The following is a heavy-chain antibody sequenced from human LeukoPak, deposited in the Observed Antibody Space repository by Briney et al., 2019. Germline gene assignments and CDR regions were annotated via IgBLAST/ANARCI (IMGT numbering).Heavy chain of an antibody. V-gene: IGHV3-53*01. D-gene: IGHD3-9*01. J-gene: IGHJ6*02. CDR3: ARDNTYYDILTGQNYYYYGMDV. CDR1: GFTFSGYA. CDR2: IYSGGST. Sequence: QPGGSLRLSCAASGFTFSGYAMSWVRQAPGKGLEWVSVIYSGGSTYYADSVKGRFTISRDNSKNTLYLQMNSLRAEDTAVYYCARDNTYYDILTGQNYYYYGMDVWGQGTTVTVSS.